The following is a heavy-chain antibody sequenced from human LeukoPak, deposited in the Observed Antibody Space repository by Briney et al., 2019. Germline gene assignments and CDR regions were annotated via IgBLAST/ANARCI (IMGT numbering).Heavy chain of an antibody. CDR2: IYYSGST. CDR3: ARHDTAMLTSLGY. V-gene: IGHV4-59*08. CDR1: GGSISTYY. J-gene: IGHJ4*02. D-gene: IGHD5-18*01. Sequence: PSETLSLTCTVSGGSISTYYWSWIRQPPGKGLEWIGYIYYSGSTNYNPSLKSRVTISVDTSKNQFSLNLSSVTAADTAVYYCARHDTAMLTSLGYWGQGTLVTVSS.